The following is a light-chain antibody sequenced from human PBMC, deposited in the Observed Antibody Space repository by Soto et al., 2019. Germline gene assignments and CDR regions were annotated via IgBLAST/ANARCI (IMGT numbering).Light chain of an antibody. V-gene: IGKV3-20*01. CDR3: QQYVTSRRT. CDR1: QSISSQ. J-gene: IGKJ1*01. Sequence: IVMTQSPATLSVSPGERATLSCRASQSISSQLAWYQQKPGQPPRLLIYGASSRAAGIPDRFSGSGSGTDFTLTINRLEPEDFAVYYCQQYVTSRRTFGPGTKVDIK. CDR2: GAS.